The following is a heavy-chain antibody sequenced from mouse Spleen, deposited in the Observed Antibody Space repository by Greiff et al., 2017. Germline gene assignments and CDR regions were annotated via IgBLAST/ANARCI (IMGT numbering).Heavy chain of an antibody. D-gene: IGHD2-3*01. Sequence: QVQLKQSGAELVRPGASVTLSCKASGYTFTDYEMHWVKQTPVHGLEWIGAIDPETGGTAYNQKFKGKAILTADKSSSTAYMELRSLTSEDSAVYYCTRGGGYYRFDYWGQGTLVTVSA. CDR1: GYTFTDYE. CDR3: TRGGGYYRFDY. CDR2: IDPETGGT. J-gene: IGHJ3*01. V-gene: IGHV1-15*01.